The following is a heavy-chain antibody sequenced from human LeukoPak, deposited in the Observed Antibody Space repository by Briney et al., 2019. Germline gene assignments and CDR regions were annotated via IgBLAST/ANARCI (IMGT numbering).Heavy chain of an antibody. J-gene: IGHJ4*02. D-gene: IGHD2-15*01. CDR1: GFSFSSYG. CDR3: ARDFSCSGGSCYSGMV. Sequence: GGSLRISCAASGFSFSSYGMHWVRQAPGKGLEWVAVIWYDGTNTYYADSVKGRFTISRDNSKNTLYLQMDSLRAEDTAVYYCARDFSCSGGSCYSGMVWGQGTLVTVSS. CDR2: IWYDGTNT. V-gene: IGHV3-33*01.